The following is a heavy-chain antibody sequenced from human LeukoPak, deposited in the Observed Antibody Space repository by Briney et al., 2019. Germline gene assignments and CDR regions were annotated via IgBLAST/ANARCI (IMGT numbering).Heavy chain of an antibody. J-gene: IGHJ5*02. D-gene: IGHD3-10*01. CDR1: GGSVGSFS. CDR2: IYYNGST. Sequence: SETLSLTCKVSGGSVGSFSWSWVRQSPGKGLEWIGFIYYNGSTSYNPSLKSRVTISVDRSKSQFSLRLSSVTAADTALYYCARAVGYYGSGTSGEEWFDPWGQGTLVTVSS. CDR3: ARAVGYYGSGTSGEEWFDP. V-gene: IGHV4-59*08.